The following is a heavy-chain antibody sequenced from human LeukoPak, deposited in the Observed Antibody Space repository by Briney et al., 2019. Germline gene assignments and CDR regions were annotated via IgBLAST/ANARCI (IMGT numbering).Heavy chain of an antibody. Sequence: PGRSLRLSCAASGFTFSSYGMHWVRQAPGKGLEWVAVIWYDGSNKYYADSVKGRFTISRDNSKNTLYLQMNSLRAEDTAVYYCARATVQDSSWGTQLHFDYWGQGTLVTASS. J-gene: IGHJ4*02. V-gene: IGHV3-33*01. CDR1: GFTFSSYG. D-gene: IGHD6-13*01. CDR2: IWYDGSNK. CDR3: ARATVQDSSWGTQLHFDY.